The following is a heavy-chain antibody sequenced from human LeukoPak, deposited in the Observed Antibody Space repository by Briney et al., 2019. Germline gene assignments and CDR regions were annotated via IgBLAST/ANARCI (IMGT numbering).Heavy chain of an antibody. V-gene: IGHV1-2*04. D-gene: IGHD3-10*01. J-gene: IGHJ4*02. CDR3: ARSYYGSGSYNPLYYFDY. Sequence: ASVKVSCKASGYTFTSYYMHWVRQAPGQGLEWMGWINPNSGGTNYAQKFQGWVTMTRDTSISTAYMELSRLRSDDTAVYYCARSYYGSGSYNPLYYFDYWGQGTLVTVSS. CDR2: INPNSGGT. CDR1: GYTFTSYY.